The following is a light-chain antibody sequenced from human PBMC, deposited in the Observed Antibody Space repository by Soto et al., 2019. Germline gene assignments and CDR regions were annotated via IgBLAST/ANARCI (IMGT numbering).Light chain of an antibody. CDR1: QSVGSN. Sequence: EIVLTQSPGTLSLSPGERATLSCRASQSVGSNLAWYQQKPDQAPRLLIYGASTRATGIPARFSGSGSGTDFTLTISSLEPEDFAVYYCQQRSNWPRLTFGGGTKVDIK. CDR2: GAS. CDR3: QQRSNWPRLT. J-gene: IGKJ4*01. V-gene: IGKV3-11*01.